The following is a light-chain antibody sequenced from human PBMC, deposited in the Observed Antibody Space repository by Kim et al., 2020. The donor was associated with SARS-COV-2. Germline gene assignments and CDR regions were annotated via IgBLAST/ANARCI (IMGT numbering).Light chain of an antibody. CDR1: QSVLYSSSNKNY. V-gene: IGKV4-1*01. CDR3: QQHYDSHALS. Sequence: DIVMTQSPDSLAVSLGERATIKCKSSQSVLYSSSNKNYLSWYQQKPGQPPKLIIYWASTRESGVPDRFSGSGSGTDFTLTISSLQAEDVAVYYCQQHYDSHALSFGGGTKVDIK. J-gene: IGKJ4*01. CDR2: WAS.